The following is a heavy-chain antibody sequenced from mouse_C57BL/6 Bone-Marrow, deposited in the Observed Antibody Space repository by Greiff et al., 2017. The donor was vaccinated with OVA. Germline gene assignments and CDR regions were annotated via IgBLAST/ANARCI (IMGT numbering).Heavy chain of an antibody. D-gene: IGHD1-1*02. Sequence: QVQLQQSGPELVKPGASVKISCKASGYAFSSYWMNWVKQRPGKGLEWIGRIYPGDGDTNYNGKFKGKATLTADKSSSTAYMQLSSLTTEDSAVYFWAKLLWPRPRNAMDYWGQGTSVTVSS. V-gene: IGHV1-82*01. J-gene: IGHJ4*01. CDR3: AKLLWPRPRNAMDY. CDR2: IYPGDGDT. CDR1: GYAFSSYW.